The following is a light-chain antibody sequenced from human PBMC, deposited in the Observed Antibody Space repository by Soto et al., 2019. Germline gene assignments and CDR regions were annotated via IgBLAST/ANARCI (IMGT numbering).Light chain of an antibody. V-gene: IGLV3-1*01. CDR3: QAWHSSTAV. Sequence: SSELTQPPSVSVSPGQTASITCSGDKLGQKYACWYQQKPGQSPVLVIYQDTKRPSGIPERFSGSNSGNTATLTISGTQAMDEADYYCQAWHSSTAVFGTGTKLTVL. CDR2: QDT. J-gene: IGLJ1*01. CDR1: KLGQKY.